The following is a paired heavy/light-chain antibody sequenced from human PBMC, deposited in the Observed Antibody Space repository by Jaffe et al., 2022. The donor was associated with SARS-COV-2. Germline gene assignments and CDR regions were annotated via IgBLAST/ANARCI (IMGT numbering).Light chain of an antibody. CDR3: ISYRSSRTLV. CDR2: AVN. J-gene: IGLJ2*01. Sequence: QSALTQPASMSGSPGQSITISCIGTFTDIGAYNDVSWYQQHPGEAPKLIIYAVNSRPSGISNRFYGSKSGRTASLTISGLQAEDEADYYCISYRSSRTLVFGGGTKVTV. CDR1: FTDIGAYND. V-gene: IGLV2-14*03.
Heavy chain of an antibody. CDR1: GFTFSDYH. D-gene: IGHD3-10*01. V-gene: IGHV3-48*04. CDR3: ARDGMRSYDMDY. CDR2: ITKDSAAK. Sequence: EVHLVESGGGLVQAGGSLRLSCEASGFTFSDYHMDWVRQAPGKGLEWLSYITKDSAAKFYADSLRGRFIISRDNAKKTLYLQMYSLRVEDTGVYYCARDGMRSYDMDYWGRGTLVTVSS. J-gene: IGHJ4*02.